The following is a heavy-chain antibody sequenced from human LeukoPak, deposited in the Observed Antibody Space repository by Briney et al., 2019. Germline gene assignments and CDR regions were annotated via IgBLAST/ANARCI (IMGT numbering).Heavy chain of an antibody. CDR3: ARCRFLEWLVPWFDP. J-gene: IGHJ5*02. CDR1: GFTFSSYW. V-gene: IGHV3-7*01. Sequence: GGSLRLSCAASGFTFSSYWMSWVRQAPGKGLEWVANIKQDGSEKYYVDSVKGRFTIPRDNAKNSLYLQMNSLRAEDTAVYYCARCRFLEWLVPWFDPWGQGTLVTVSS. D-gene: IGHD3-3*01. CDR2: IKQDGSEK.